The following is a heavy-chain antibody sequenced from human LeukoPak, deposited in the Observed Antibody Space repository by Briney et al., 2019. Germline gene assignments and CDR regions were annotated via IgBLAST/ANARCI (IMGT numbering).Heavy chain of an antibody. J-gene: IGHJ4*02. Sequence: PSETLSLTCTVSGGSISSHYWSWIRQPPGKGLEWIGYIYYSGSTNYNPSLKSRVTTSVDTSKNQFSLKLSSVTAADTAVYYCASLIVGATSFGILDYWGQGTLATVSS. D-gene: IGHD1-26*01. V-gene: IGHV4-59*11. CDR1: GGSISSHY. CDR2: IYYSGST. CDR3: ASLIVGATSFGILDY.